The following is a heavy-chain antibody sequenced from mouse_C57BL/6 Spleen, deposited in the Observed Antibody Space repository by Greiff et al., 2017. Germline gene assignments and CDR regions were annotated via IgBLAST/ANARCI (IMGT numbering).Heavy chain of an antibody. J-gene: IGHJ4*01. CDR3: ARSGGSSYYSMDY. CDR1: GYTFTSYW. D-gene: IGHD1-1*01. V-gene: IGHV1-69*01. CDR2: IDPSDSYT. Sequence: QVQLQQPGAELVMPGASVKLSCKASGYTFTSYWMHWVKQRPGQGLEWIGEIDPSDSYTNYNQKFKGKSTLTVDKSSSTAYMQLSSLTSEDSAVYYCARSGGSSYYSMDYWGQGTSVTVSS.